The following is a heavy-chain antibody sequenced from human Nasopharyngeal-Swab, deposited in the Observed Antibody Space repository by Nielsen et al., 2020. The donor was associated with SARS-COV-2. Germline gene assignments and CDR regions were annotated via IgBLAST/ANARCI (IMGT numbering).Heavy chain of an antibody. CDR2: INHSGST. V-gene: IGHV4-34*01. CDR3: ARTMVVVRYYYYYMDV. Sequence: SETLSLTCAVYGGSFSGYYWSWIRQPPGKGLEWIGEINHSGSTNYNPSLESRVTISVDTSKNQFSLKLSSVTAADTAVYYCARTMVVVRYYYYYMDVWGKGTTVTVSS. CDR1: GGSFSGYY. J-gene: IGHJ6*03. D-gene: IGHD2-21*01.